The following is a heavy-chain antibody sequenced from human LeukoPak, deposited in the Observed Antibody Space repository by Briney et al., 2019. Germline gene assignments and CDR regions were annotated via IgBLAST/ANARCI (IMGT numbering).Heavy chain of an antibody. D-gene: IGHD1-1*01. V-gene: IGHV4-59*08. CDR3: ARLNGGY. CDR1: AGYTSNYY. CDR2: INYSGGT. Sequence: SETLSHTCTDSAGYTSNYYWSGSRQPPGRGLEWIGYINYSGGTNYNPSLKNRVTISVDTSKNQFSLKVTSVTAADTAVYYCARLNGGYWGQGTLVIVSS. J-gene: IGHJ4*02.